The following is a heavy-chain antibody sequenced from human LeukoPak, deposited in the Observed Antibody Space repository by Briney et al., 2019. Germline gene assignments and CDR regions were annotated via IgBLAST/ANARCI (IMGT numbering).Heavy chain of an antibody. CDR1: GFTVSSNY. D-gene: IGHD2-2*01. Sequence: GGSLRLSCAASGFTVSSNYMSWVRQAPGKGLEWVAVISYDGSNKYYADSLKGRFTISRDVSKNTLYLEMNSLRAEDTAVYYCARDPSSTMDVWGQGTTVTVSS. J-gene: IGHJ6*02. CDR3: ARDPSSTMDV. CDR2: ISYDGSNK. V-gene: IGHV3-33*08.